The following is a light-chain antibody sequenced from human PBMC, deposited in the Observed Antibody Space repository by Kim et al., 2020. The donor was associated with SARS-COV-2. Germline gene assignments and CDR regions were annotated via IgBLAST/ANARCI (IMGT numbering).Light chain of an antibody. V-gene: IGKV3-15*01. CDR1: QSVSSN. J-gene: IGKJ1*01. CDR3: QQYNDWPRT. CDR2: GAS. Sequence: ILMTQSPGTLSVSPGESATLSCRASQSVSSNLAWYQQKPGQAPRVVIYGASTRAAGIPARFSGSGSGTEFTLTISSLQSEDFAVYYCQQYNDWPRTFGQGTKVDIK.